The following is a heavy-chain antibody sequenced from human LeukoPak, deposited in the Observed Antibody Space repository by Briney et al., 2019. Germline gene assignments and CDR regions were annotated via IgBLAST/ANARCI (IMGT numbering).Heavy chain of an antibody. D-gene: IGHD1-14*01. CDR2: TYYRSRWGN. J-gene: IGHJ4*02. V-gene: IGHV6-1*01. CDR3: VRGWYYYFDY. CDR1: GDSVSNNIAT. Sequence: SQTLSLTCAISGDSVSNNIATWNWVRQSPSRGLEWLGRTYYRSRWGNDYAISVKSRITINPDTSRNQFSLQLNSVTPEDTAVYYCVRGWYYYFDYWGQGTLVTVSS.